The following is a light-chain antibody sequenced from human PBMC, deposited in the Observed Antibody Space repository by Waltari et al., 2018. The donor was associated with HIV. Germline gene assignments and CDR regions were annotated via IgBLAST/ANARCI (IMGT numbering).Light chain of an antibody. V-gene: IGKV4-1*01. CDR3: QQYYSTPPT. CDR1: QNLFYSSNNKNY. Sequence: DIVMTQSPDSLAVSLGGRTTINCKSSQNLFYSSNNKNYLAWYQHKPGQPPKLLFYWASTRESRVPDRFSGSGSGTNFTLTISSLQADDVAVYFCQQYYSTPPTFGQGTKLEI. CDR2: WAS. J-gene: IGKJ2*01.